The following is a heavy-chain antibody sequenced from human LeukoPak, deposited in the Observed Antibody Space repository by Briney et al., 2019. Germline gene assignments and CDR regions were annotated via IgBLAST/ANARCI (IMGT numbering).Heavy chain of an antibody. Sequence: ASVKVSCKASGGTFSSYAISWVRQAPGQGLEWMGWISAYNGNTNYAQKLQRRVTMTTDTSTSTAYMELRSLRSDDTAVYYCARWPPDGWFDPWGQGTLVTVSS. V-gene: IGHV1-18*01. CDR1: GGTFSSYA. CDR3: ARWPPDGWFDP. J-gene: IGHJ5*02. CDR2: ISAYNGNT.